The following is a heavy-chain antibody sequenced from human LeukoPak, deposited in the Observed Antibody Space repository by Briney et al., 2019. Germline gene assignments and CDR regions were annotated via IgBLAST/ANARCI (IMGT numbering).Heavy chain of an antibody. Sequence: SVKVSCKASGGTFSSYAISWVRQAPGQGPEWMGGIIPIFGTANYAQKFQGRVTITADESTSTAYMELSSLRSEDTAVYYCASVNWNDNIDYWGQGTLVTVSS. V-gene: IGHV1-69*01. CDR3: ASVNWNDNIDY. CDR2: IIPIFGTA. D-gene: IGHD1-1*01. J-gene: IGHJ4*02. CDR1: GGTFSSYA.